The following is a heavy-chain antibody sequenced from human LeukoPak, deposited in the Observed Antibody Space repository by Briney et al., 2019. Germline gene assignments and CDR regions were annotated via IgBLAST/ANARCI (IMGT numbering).Heavy chain of an antibody. Sequence: SETLSHTCTVFGGSMSSYYWSWIRQPPGKGLEWIGYVHYSGSTNYNPSLKSRVTISVDTSKNQFSLKLSSVTAADTAVYFCARAGANFDWFHNLFDPWGQGTLVTVSS. CDR3: ARAGANFDWFHNLFDP. J-gene: IGHJ5*02. D-gene: IGHD3-9*01. CDR1: GGSMSSYY. CDR2: VHYSGST. V-gene: IGHV4-59*01.